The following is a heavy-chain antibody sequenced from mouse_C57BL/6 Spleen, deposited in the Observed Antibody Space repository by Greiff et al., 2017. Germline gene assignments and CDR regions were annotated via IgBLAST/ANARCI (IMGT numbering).Heavy chain of an antibody. CDR2: ISSGSSTI. Sequence: DVMLVESGGGLVKPGGSLKLSCAASGFTFSDYGMHWVRQAPEKGLEWVAYISSGSSTIYYADTVKGRFTLSRDNAKNTLFLQMTSLRSEDTAMYYCARNVRGYFDYWGQGTTLTVSS. V-gene: IGHV5-17*01. J-gene: IGHJ2*01. CDR1: GFTFSDYG. CDR3: ARNVRGYFDY.